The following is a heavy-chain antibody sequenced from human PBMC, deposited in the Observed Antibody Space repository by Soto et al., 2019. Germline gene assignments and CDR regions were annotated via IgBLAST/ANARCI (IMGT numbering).Heavy chain of an antibody. CDR1: GFTFSSYG. J-gene: IGHJ4*02. CDR2: IWFDGSNK. V-gene: IGHV3-33*01. Sequence: GGSLRLSCAASGFTFSSYGMHWVRQAPGKGLEWVAVIWFDGSNKYHADSVKGRFTISRDNSKNTLYLQMNSLRAEDTAVYYCTGEHTAYFSMAYWGQGTLVTVSS. D-gene: IGHD3-16*01. CDR3: TGEHTAYFSMAY.